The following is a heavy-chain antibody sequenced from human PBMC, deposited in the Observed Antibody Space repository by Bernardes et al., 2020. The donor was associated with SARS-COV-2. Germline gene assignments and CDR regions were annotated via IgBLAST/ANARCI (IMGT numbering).Heavy chain of an antibody. CDR3: ATGPAVARPGWFDP. Sequence: ASVKVSCKVSGYTLTELSIHWVRQAPGKGLEWMGGFDPEDGETIYAQKFQGRVTMTEDTSTDTAYMELSSLRSEDTAVYYCATGPAVARPGWFDPWGQGTLVTVSS. V-gene: IGHV1-24*01. D-gene: IGHD6-19*01. CDR2: FDPEDGET. J-gene: IGHJ5*02. CDR1: GYTLTELS.